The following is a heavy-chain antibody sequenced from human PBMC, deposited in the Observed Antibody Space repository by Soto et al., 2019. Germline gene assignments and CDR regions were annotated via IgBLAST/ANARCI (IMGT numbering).Heavy chain of an antibody. CDR2: INPNSGGT. V-gene: IGHV1-2*04. Sequence: ASVKVSCKASGYTFTGYYMHWVRQAPGQGLEWMGWINPNSGGTNYAQKFQGWVTMTRDTSISTAYMELSRLRSDDTAVYYCARGGEDCSSTSCPGFYYYYGMDVWGQGTTVTVS. J-gene: IGHJ6*02. D-gene: IGHD2-2*01. CDR3: ARGGEDCSSTSCPGFYYYYGMDV. CDR1: GYTFTGYY.